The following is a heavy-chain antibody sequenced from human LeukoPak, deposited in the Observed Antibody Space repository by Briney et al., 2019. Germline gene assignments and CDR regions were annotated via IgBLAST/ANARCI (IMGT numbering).Heavy chain of an antibody. CDR2: ISAYNGNT. CDR3: ARVCPSYYDSSGYYYCLGY. Sequence: ASVKVSCKASGYTFTSYGISWVRQAPGQGLEWMGWISAYNGNTNYAQKFQGRVTMTRDTSISTAYMELSRLRSDDTAVYYCARVCPSYYDSSGYYYCLGYWGQGTLVTVSS. D-gene: IGHD3-22*01. CDR1: GYTFTSYG. V-gene: IGHV1-18*01. J-gene: IGHJ4*02.